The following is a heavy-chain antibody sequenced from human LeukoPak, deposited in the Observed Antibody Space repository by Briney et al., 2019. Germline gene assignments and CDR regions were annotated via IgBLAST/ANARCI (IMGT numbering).Heavy chain of an antibody. D-gene: IGHD6-19*01. CDR2: ISGSGGST. CDR1: GFTFSSYA. V-gene: IGHV3-23*01. J-gene: IGHJ4*02. CDR3: TRAWYSSGWGLDY. Sequence: PGGSLRLSCAASGFTFSSYAMSWVRQAPGKGLEWVSAISGSGGSTYYADSVKGRFTISRDNSKNTLYLQMNSLKTEDTAVYYCTRAWYSSGWGLDYWGQGTLVTVSS.